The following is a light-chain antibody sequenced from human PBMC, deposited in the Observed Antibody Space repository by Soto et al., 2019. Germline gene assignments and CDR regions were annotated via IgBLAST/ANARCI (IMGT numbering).Light chain of an antibody. V-gene: IGLV2-8*01. Sequence: QLVLTQPPSASGSPGQSVTISCTGTSSDVGAYDFVSWYQQHPGKAPKLMIVEVSKRPSGVPDRFSGSKSGNTASLTVSGLQAEDEDDYYCKSYAGSNNYVFGTGTKLTVL. CDR1: SSDVGAYDF. CDR3: KSYAGSNNYV. J-gene: IGLJ1*01. CDR2: EVS.